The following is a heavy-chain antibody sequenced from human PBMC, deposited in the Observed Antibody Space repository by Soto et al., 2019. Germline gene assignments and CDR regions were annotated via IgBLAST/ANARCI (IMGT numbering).Heavy chain of an antibody. CDR2: ISSGVTTST. CDR3: ARTVQSSRKVIAKPAPGLLSPDWYFEL. J-gene: IGHJ2*01. CDR1: GFSFSDYY. V-gene: IGHV3-11*06. D-gene: IGHD1-1*01. Sequence: QEQLVESGGRLVKPGGSLRLSCAASGFSFSDYYMSWLRQAPGKGLEWLLSISSGVTTSTNYADSVGGRFTISRDNAKSSLHLQMNSLRAEDTAVYFCARTVQSSRKVIAKPAPGLLSPDWYFELWGRGTLVTVSS.